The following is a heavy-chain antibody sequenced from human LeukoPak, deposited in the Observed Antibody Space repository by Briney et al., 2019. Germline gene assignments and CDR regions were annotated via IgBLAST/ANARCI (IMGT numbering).Heavy chain of an antibody. CDR1: GSSFTSYW. J-gene: IGHJ3*01. CDR3: ARVYGILTGYYD. CDR2: IDPSDSYT. Sequence: GASLKISCKGSGSSFTSYWISWVRQLPGKGLEWMGRIDPSDSYTNYSPSFQGHVTISADKSISTAYLQWSSLKASDTAMYYCARVYGILTGYYDWGQGTMVTVSS. D-gene: IGHD3-9*01. V-gene: IGHV5-10-1*01.